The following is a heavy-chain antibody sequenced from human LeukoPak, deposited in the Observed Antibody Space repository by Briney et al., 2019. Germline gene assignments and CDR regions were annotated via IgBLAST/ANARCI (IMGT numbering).Heavy chain of an antibody. J-gene: IGHJ6*02. Sequence: ASVKVSCKASGYTFTSYGISWVRQAPGQGLEWMGWISAYNGNTNYAQKLQGRVTMTTDTSTSTAYMELRSLRSDDTAVYYCARDTVVVPAAMAYYYYGMDVWGQGTTVTVSS. CDR2: ISAYNGNT. CDR3: ARDTVVVPAAMAYYYYGMDV. CDR1: GYTFTSYG. D-gene: IGHD2-2*01. V-gene: IGHV1-18*01.